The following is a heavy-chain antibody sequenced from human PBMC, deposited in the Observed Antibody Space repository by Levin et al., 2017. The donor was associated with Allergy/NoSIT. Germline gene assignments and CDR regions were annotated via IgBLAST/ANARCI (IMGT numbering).Heavy chain of an antibody. CDR3: ARDDNDYGDYGWIY. CDR1: GFTFSSYS. V-gene: IGHV3-48*02. D-gene: IGHD4-17*01. Sequence: GGSLRLSCAVSGFTFSSYSMNWVRQAPGKGLEWVSYISSSGNTIYYADSVKGRFTISRDNAKNSLYLQMNSLRDEDTAVYYCARDDNDYGDYGWIYWGQGALVTVSS. J-gene: IGHJ4*02. CDR2: ISSSGNTI.